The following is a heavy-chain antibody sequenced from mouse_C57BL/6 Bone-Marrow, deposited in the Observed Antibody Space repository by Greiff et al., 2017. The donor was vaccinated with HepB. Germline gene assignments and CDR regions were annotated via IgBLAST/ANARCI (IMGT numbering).Heavy chain of an antibody. CDR2: IDPGDGDT. D-gene: IGHD1-1*01. V-gene: IGHV1-82*01. CDR3: ARSRYTTVWAH. CDR1: GYAFSSSW. J-gene: IGHJ3*01. Sequence: QVQLQQSGPELVKPGASVKISCKASGYAFSSSWMNWVKQRPGKGLEWIGRIDPGDGDTNYNGKFKGKATLTADKSSSTAYMQLSSLTSEDSAVYFCARSRYTTVWAHWGQGTLVTVSA.